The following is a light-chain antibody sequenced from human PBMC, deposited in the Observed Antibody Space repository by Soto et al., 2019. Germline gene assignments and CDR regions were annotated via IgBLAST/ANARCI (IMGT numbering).Light chain of an antibody. Sequence: QSALTQPASVSGSPGQSITISCTGTSSDVGGYNYVSWYQQHPGKAPKLMIYDVSNXXXXXXXXXSGSKSGNTASLTISGXXXXXXXXYYCSSYTSSSTLVVFGGGTKLTVL. CDR1: SSDVGGYNY. J-gene: IGLJ2*01. CDR3: SSYTSSSTLVV. V-gene: IGLV2-14*01. CDR2: DVS.